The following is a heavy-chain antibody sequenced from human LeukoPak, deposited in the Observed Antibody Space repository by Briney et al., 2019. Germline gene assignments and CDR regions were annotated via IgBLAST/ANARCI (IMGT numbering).Heavy chain of an antibody. Sequence: SETLSLTCAVSGYSISSGYYWGWVRQPPGKGLEWIGSIYHSGSTYYNPSLKSRVTISVDTSKNQFSLKLRSVTAADTAVYYCAGLSRRVLGSRPGRHDYWGQGTLVTVSS. D-gene: IGHD2-15*01. V-gene: IGHV4-38-2*01. CDR1: GYSISSGYY. CDR2: IYHSGST. J-gene: IGHJ4*02. CDR3: AGLSRRVLGSRPGRHDY.